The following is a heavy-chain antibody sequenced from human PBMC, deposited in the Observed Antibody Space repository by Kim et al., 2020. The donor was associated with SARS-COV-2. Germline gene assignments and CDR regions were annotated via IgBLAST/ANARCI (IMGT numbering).Heavy chain of an antibody. V-gene: IGHV4-59*13. CDR3: ARGTRRDIVLMVSDRNNWFDP. CDR1: GGSISSYY. Sequence: SETLSLTCTVSGGSISSYYWSWIRQPPGKGLEWIGYIYYSGSTNYNPSLKSRVTISVDTSKNQFSLKLSSVTAADTAVYYCARGTRRDIVLMVSDRNNWFDPWGQGTLVTVSS. D-gene: IGHD2-8*01. J-gene: IGHJ5*02. CDR2: IYYSGST.